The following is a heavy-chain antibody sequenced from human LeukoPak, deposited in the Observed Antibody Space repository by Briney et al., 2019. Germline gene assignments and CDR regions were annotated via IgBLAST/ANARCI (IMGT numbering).Heavy chain of an antibody. J-gene: IGHJ4*02. CDR2: ISSNGGST. CDR3: AKASKMDTILPPFDY. CDR1: GFTFSSYA. Sequence: GGSLRLSCAASGFTFSSYAMSWVRQAPGKGLEWVSGISSNGGSTYYADSVKGRFTISRDNSKNTLYLQMNSLRAEDTAVYYCAKASKMDTILPPFDYWGQGTLVTVSS. D-gene: IGHD5-24*01. V-gene: IGHV3-23*01.